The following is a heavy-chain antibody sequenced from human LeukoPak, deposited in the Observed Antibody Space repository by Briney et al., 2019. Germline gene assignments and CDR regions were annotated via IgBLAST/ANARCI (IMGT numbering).Heavy chain of an antibody. D-gene: IGHD3-22*01. CDR2: ISDNGGRT. CDR3: ATDREGDPSAYYLV. J-gene: IGHJ4*02. CDR1: GFTFSGYA. V-gene: IGHV3-23*01. Sequence: PGGSLRLSCAASGFTFSGYAMSWVRQAPVKGLEWVSTISDNGGRTYYADSVKGRFTISRDNSKNTLFLQMNSLRAEDSAVYYCATDREGDPSAYYLVGGQGTLITVSS.